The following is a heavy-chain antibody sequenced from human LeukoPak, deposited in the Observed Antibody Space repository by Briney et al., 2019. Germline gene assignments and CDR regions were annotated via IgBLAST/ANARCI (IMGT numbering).Heavy chain of an antibody. CDR1: GGSISSYY. Sequence: SETLSLTCTVSGGSISSYYWSWIRQPPGKGLEWIGYIYYSGSTNYNPSLKSRVTISVDTSKNQFSLKLSSVTAADTAVYYCARLGKTTVSSYYYYYYYMDVWGKGTTVIVSS. CDR3: ARLGKTTVSSYYYYYYYMDV. V-gene: IGHV4-59*08. J-gene: IGHJ6*03. D-gene: IGHD4-11*01. CDR2: IYYSGST.